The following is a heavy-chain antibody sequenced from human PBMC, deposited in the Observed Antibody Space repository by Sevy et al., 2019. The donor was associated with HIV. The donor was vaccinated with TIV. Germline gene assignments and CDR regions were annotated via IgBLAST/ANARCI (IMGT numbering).Heavy chain of an antibody. J-gene: IGHJ6*02. CDR2: IKQDGSEK. D-gene: IGHD6-6*01. CDR3: AREKGSSSSLIYYFHYGMDV. Sequence: GGSLRLSCAASGFTFSSYWMSWVRQAPGKGLEWVANIKQDGSEKYYVDSVKGRFTISRDNAKKSLYLQMNSLRAEDTAVYYCAREKGSSSSLIYYFHYGMDVWGQGTTVTVS. CDR1: GFTFSSYW. V-gene: IGHV3-7*01.